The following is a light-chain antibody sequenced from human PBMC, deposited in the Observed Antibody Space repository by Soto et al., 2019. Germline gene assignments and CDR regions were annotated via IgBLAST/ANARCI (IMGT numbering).Light chain of an antibody. V-gene: IGLV2-14*01. CDR3: SSYTSSSTLYV. Sequence: QSVLTQPASVSGSPRQSITISCTGASSDVGGYTYVSWYQQHPGKAPKLMIYEVNNRPSGVSNRFSGSKSGNTASLTISGLQAEDEAEYYCSSYTSSSTLYVFGTGTKVTVL. CDR2: EVN. J-gene: IGLJ1*01. CDR1: SSDVGGYTY.